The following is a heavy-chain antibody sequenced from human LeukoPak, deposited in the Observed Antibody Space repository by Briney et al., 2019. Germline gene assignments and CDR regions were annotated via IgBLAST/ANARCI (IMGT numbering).Heavy chain of an antibody. CDR1: GFTFSSYG. Sequence: GRSLRLSCAASGFTFSSYGMHWVRQAPGMGLEWVAVIWYDGSNKYYADSVKGRFTISRDNSKNTLYLQMNSLRAEDTAVYYCAREGPGGVWIQLGQWGQGTLVTVSS. CDR3: AREGPGGVWIQLGQ. CDR2: IWYDGSNK. V-gene: IGHV3-33*01. D-gene: IGHD5-18*01. J-gene: IGHJ4*02.